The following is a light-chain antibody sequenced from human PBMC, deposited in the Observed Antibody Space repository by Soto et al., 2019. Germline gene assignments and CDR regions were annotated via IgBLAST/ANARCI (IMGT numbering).Light chain of an antibody. CDR3: QHNNYWPTKT. J-gene: IGKJ3*01. CDR1: QTVSKNY. Sequence: CPITVSLSPGEGATFSCGASQTVSKNYLAWYQQKPGQAPRLLIYAASNRDTGIPDRFSGSGSGTDFTLTISSLQSEDFAVYYCQHNNYWPTKTFGPGTKVDIK. V-gene: IGKV3D-15*01. CDR2: AAS.